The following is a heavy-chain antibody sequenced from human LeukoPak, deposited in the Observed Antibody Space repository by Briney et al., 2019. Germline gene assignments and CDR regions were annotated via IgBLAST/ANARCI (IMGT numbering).Heavy chain of an antibody. J-gene: IGHJ6*02. CDR3: AKDYSRTARGVITYYYYYYGMDV. Sequence: PGGSLRLSCAASGFTFSSYAMSWVRQAPGKGLEWVSAISGSGGSTYYADSVKGRFTISRDNSKNTLYLQMNSLRAEDTAVYYCAKDYSRTARGVITYYYYYYGMDVWGQGTTVTVSS. D-gene: IGHD3-10*01. CDR2: ISGSGGST. CDR1: GFTFSSYA. V-gene: IGHV3-23*01.